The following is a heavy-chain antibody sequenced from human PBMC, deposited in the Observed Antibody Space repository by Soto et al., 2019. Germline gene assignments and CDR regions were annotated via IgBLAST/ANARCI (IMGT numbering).Heavy chain of an antibody. D-gene: IGHD7-27*01. CDR1: GGSISSSSYY. CDR2: IYYSGST. J-gene: IGHJ4*02. CDR3: ARQETGEGNY. Sequence: QLQLQESGPGLVKPSETLSFTCTVSGGSISSSSYYWGWIRQPPGKGLEWIGSIYYSGSTYYNPSLKRRVTISVDTSKNQFSLKLSSVTAADTAVYYCARQETGEGNYWGQGTLVTVSS. V-gene: IGHV4-39*01.